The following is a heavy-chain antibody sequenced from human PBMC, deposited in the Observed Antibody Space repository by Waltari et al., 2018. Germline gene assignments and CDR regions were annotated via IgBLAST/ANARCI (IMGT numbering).Heavy chain of an antibody. CDR2: FDPEDADT. CDR1: GYTLTDLS. J-gene: IGHJ3*02. Sequence: QVQLVQSGAEVKKPGASVKVSCTVSGYTLTDLSIHWVRKAPGKGLEWMGGFDPEDADTIYAQKFQGRVTMTEDTSTDTAYMELSSLRSEDTAVYYCATGGAPPEGAFDIWGQGTMVTVSS. D-gene: IGHD3-16*01. V-gene: IGHV1-24*01. CDR3: ATGGAPPEGAFDI.